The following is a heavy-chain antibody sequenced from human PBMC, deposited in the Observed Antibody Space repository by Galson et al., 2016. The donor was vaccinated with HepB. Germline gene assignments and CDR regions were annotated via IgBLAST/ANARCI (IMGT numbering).Heavy chain of an antibody. D-gene: IGHD3-22*01. V-gene: IGHV3-30*04. CDR3: ASERLDSSGYSYPDAFEI. J-gene: IGHJ3*02. CDR1: GFTFRSYA. CDR2: ISYDGSNK. Sequence: SLRLSCAASGFTFRSYAMHWVRQAPGKGLEWVAVISYDGSNKYYADSVKGRFTVSRDNAKNSLYLQMNNLRAEDTALYYCASERLDSSGYSYPDAFEIWGQGTLVTVSS.